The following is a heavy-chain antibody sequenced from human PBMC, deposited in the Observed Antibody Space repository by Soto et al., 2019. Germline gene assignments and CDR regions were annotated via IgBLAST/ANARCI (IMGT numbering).Heavy chain of an antibody. CDR3: ARDDVVRGYYYYGMDV. V-gene: IGHV4-34*01. CDR1: GGSFSGYY. CDR2: INHSGST. D-gene: IGHD3-10*01. Sequence: PSETLSITCAVYGGSFSGYYWSWIRQPPGKGLEWIGEINHSGSTNYNPSLKSRVTISVDTSKNQFSLKLSSVTAADTAVYYCARDDVVRGYYYYGMDVWGQGTTVTVSS. J-gene: IGHJ6*02.